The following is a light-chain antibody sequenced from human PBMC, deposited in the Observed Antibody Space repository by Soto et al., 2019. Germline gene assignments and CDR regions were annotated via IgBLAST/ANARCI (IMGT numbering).Light chain of an antibody. J-gene: IGKJ4*01. V-gene: IGKV3-20*01. Sequence: EIVLTQSPGTLSLSPGERATLSCRASQTVGNNYLAWYQQKPGQVPRLLIFDASIRATGIPDRFSGTGSGTDFTLTISRVEPEDVAVYYGHQCAHSPLTFGGGTKVEIK. CDR2: DAS. CDR3: HQCAHSPLT. CDR1: QTVGNNY.